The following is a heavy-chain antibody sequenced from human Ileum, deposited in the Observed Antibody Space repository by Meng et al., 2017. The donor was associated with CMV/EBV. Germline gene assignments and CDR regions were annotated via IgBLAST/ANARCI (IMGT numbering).Heavy chain of an antibody. CDR1: GGSISSSTFY. V-gene: IGHV4-39*07. CDR3: ARDFYDTNRWDWLDP. D-gene: IGHD2/OR15-2a*01. Sequence: SETLSLTCTVSGGSISSSTFYWGWIRQPPGKGLEWIASIYYSGSTYHNPSLKSRVTISVDTSNNQFSLNLSSVTAADTAVYYCARDFYDTNRWDWLDPWGQGTLVTVSS. CDR2: IYYSGST. J-gene: IGHJ5*02.